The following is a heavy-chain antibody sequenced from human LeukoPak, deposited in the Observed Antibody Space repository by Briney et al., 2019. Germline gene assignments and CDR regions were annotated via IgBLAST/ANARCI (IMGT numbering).Heavy chain of an antibody. Sequence: GGSLRLSCAASGFTVSSNYMSWVRQAPGKGLEWVSVIYSGGSTYCADSVKGRFTISRDNSKSTLYLQMNSLRAEDTAVYYCARDAAAGRGAFDIWGQGTMVTVSS. D-gene: IGHD6-13*01. V-gene: IGHV3-53*01. CDR3: ARDAAAGRGAFDI. CDR1: GFTVSSNY. CDR2: IYSGGST. J-gene: IGHJ3*02.